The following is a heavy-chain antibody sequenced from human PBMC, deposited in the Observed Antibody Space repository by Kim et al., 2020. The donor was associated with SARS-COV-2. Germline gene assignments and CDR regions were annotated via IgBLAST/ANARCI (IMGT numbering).Heavy chain of an antibody. Sequence: GGSLRLSCAASGFTFDDYAMHWVRQAPGKGLEWVSGISWNSGSIGYADSVKGRFTISRDNAKNSLYLQMNSLRAEDTALYYCAKDIGHLFGSSLDYWGQGTLVTVSS. CDR3: AKDIGHLFGSSLDY. J-gene: IGHJ4*02. D-gene: IGHD6-6*01. V-gene: IGHV3-9*01. CDR1: GFTFDDYA. CDR2: ISWNSGSI.